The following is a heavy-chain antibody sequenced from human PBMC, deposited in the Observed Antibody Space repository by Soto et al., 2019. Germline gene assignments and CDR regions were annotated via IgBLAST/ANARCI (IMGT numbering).Heavy chain of an antibody. J-gene: IGHJ5*02. CDR3: ARDGQYSSSWRNNWFDP. V-gene: IGHV3-21*01. CDR2: ISSSSSYI. D-gene: IGHD6-13*01. Sequence: EVQLVESGGGLVKPGGSLRLSCAASGFTFSSYSMNWVRQAPGKGLEWVSSISSSSSYIYYADSVKGRFTISRDNAKKSLYLQMNSLRAEDTAVYYCARDGQYSSSWRNNWFDPWGQGTLVTVSS. CDR1: GFTFSSYS.